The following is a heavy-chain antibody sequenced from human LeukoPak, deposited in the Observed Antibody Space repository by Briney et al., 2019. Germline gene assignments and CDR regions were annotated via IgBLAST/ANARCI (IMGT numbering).Heavy chain of an antibody. Sequence: SETLSLTCAVYGGSFSGYYWSWIRQPPGKGLEWIGEINHSGSTNYNPSLKSRVTISVDTSKNQFSLKLSSVTAADTAVYYCARVGRHIVVVTATRLWYFDLWGRGTLVTVSS. D-gene: IGHD2-21*02. CDR2: INHSGST. V-gene: IGHV4-34*01. CDR3: ARVGRHIVVVTATRLWYFDL. CDR1: GGSFSGYY. J-gene: IGHJ2*01.